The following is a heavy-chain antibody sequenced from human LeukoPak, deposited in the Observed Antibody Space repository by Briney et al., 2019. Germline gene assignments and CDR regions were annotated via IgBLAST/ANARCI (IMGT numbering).Heavy chain of an antibody. CDR2: IDPSDSYT. CDR3: ARLEYSSGWHPDY. J-gene: IGHJ4*02. D-gene: IGHD6-19*01. Sequence: GGSLRLSCKGSGYSFTSYWIIWVRQMPGRGLEWMGRIDPSDSYTNYKPSFQDHVTISADKSISTAYLQWSSLKPSDTAMYYCARLEYSSGWHPDYWGQGTVVIVTA. CDR1: GYSFTSYW. V-gene: IGHV5-10-1*01.